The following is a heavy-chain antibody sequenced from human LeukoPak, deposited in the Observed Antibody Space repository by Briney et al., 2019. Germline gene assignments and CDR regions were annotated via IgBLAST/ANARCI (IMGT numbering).Heavy chain of an antibody. CDR3: ARSPRYSSGWYYYYYYMDV. V-gene: IGHV4-59*01. CDR2: IYYSGST. J-gene: IGHJ6*03. D-gene: IGHD6-19*01. CDR1: GGSISSYY. Sequence: SETLSLTCTVSGGSISSYYWSWIRQPPGKGLEWIGYIYYSGSTNYNPSLKSRVTISVDTSKNQFSLKLSSVTAADTAVYYCARSPRYSSGWYYYYYYMDVWGKGTTVTVSS.